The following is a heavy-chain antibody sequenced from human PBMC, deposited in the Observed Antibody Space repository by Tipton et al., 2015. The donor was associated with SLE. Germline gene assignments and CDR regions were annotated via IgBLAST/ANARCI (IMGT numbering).Heavy chain of an antibody. Sequence: SLRLSCTASGFTFGDYAMSWFRQAPGKGLEWVAFLWHDGSNKCYAESVKGRFTISRDNSKNTLYLQMNRLRAEDTAVYYCARDGVSTIPIDSWGQGILVTVSS. J-gene: IGHJ4*02. D-gene: IGHD5/OR15-5a*01. CDR2: LWHDGSNK. V-gene: IGHV3-30*04. CDR3: ARDGVSTIPIDS. CDR1: GFTFGDYA.